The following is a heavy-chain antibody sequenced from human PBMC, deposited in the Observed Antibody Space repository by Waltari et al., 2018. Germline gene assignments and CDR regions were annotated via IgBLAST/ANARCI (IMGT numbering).Heavy chain of an antibody. Sequence: QVYLVESGGGVGQPGGSRSLSCVAAGFSFNSHGMHWVRQAPGKGLEWVAFIRYDGSSKFYADSVKGRFTISRDNSENSLNLQMNSLRVEDTAVYYCVRDVITGWYFDLWGRGTLVTVSS. V-gene: IGHV3-30*02. CDR1: GFSFNSHG. CDR2: IRYDGSSK. D-gene: IGHD1-20*01. CDR3: VRDVITGWYFDL. J-gene: IGHJ2*01.